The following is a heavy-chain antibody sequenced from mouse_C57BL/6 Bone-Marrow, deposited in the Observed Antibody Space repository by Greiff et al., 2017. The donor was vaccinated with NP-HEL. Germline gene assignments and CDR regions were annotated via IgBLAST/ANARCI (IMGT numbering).Heavy chain of an antibody. CDR2: IWWDDDK. J-gene: IGHJ1*03. D-gene: IGHD1-1*01. V-gene: IGHV8-8*01. Sequence: QVTLKESGPGILQPSQTLSLTCSFSGFSLSTFGMGVGWIRQPSGKGLEWLAHIWWDDDKYYNPALKSRLTISKDTSKNQVFLKIANVDTADTATYYCAPGDYYGSSLWYFDVWGTGTTVTVSS. CDR1: GFSLSTFGMG. CDR3: APGDYYGSSLWYFDV.